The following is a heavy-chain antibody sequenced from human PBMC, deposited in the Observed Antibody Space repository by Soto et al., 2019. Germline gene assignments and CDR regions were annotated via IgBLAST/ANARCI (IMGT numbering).Heavy chain of an antibody. V-gene: IGHV3-48*02. CDR1: GFTFSSYS. J-gene: IGHJ6*02. CDR2: ISSSSSTI. CDR3: AQASSSVRGMDV. D-gene: IGHD6-19*01. Sequence: GGSLRLSCAASGFTFSSYSMNWVRQAPGKGLEWVSYISSSSSTIYYADSVKGRFTISRDNAKNSLYLQMNSLRDEDTAVYYCAQASSSVRGMDVWGQGTTVTVSS.